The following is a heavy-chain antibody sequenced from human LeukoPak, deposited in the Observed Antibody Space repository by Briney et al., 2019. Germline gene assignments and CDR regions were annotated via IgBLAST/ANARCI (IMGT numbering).Heavy chain of an antibody. D-gene: IGHD2-15*01. CDR3: AREGCSGGSCYPDGPFDP. CDR2: IYSGGST. V-gene: IGHV3-66*01. CDR1: GFTVSSNY. J-gene: IGHJ5*02. Sequence: GGSLRLSCAASGFTVSSNYMSWVRRAPGKGLEWVSVIYSGGSTYYADSVKGRFTISRDNSKNTLYLQMNSLRAEDTAVYYCAREGCSGGSCYPDGPFDPWGQGTLVTVSS.